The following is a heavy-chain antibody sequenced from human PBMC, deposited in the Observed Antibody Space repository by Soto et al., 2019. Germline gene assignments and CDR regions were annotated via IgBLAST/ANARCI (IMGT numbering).Heavy chain of an antibody. CDR3: ARDPDKLYGMDV. CDR1: GFTFDTYT. V-gene: IGHV3-30*04. CDR2: ILSDGSSE. J-gene: IGHJ6*02. Sequence: QAQLGESGGGEVQPGTSLKLSCDASGFTFDTYTMHWVRQTPGKGLEWLAVILSDGSSEDYADSVRGRFTVSRDNSKHTLNLLMNSLRPDDTGVYYCARDPDKLYGMDVWGPGTTVIVS.